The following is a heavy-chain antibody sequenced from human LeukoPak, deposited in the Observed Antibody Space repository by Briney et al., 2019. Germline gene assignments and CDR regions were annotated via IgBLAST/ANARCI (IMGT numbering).Heavy chain of an antibody. CDR2: IYYSGST. CDR1: GGSISSGDYY. V-gene: IGHV4-30-4*01. Sequence: PSETLSLTCTVSGGSISSGDYYWSWIRQPPGKGLEWIGYIYYSGSTYYNPSLKSRVTISVDTSKNQFSLKLSSVTAADTAVYYCARAARWGSPLYFDYWGQGTLVTVSS. D-gene: IGHD3-16*01. J-gene: IGHJ4*02. CDR3: ARAARWGSPLYFDY.